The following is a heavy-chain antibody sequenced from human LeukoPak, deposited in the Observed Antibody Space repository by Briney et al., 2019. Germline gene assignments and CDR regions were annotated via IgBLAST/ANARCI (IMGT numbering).Heavy chain of an antibody. Sequence: NPSQTLSLTCTVSGDSVTSGSYYWGWIRQPAGKGLEWIGRIYTSGSTNYNPSLKSRVTMSVDTSKNQFSLKLSSVTAADTAVYYCASSALGSTYYFDYWGQGTLVTVSS. J-gene: IGHJ4*02. CDR2: IYTSGST. V-gene: IGHV4-61*02. CDR3: ASSALGSTYYFDY. CDR1: GDSVTSGSYY. D-gene: IGHD6-6*01.